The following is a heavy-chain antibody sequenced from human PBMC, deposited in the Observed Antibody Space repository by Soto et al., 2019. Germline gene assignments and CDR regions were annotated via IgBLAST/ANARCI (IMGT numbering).Heavy chain of an antibody. CDR1: GGSFSGYY. CDR2: INHSGST. CDR3: AREQLTGYCSSTSCYFWFDT. Sequence: SETLSLTCAVYGGSFSGYYWSWIRQPPGKGLEWIGEINHSGSTNYNPSLKSRVTISVDTSKNQFSLKLSSVTAADTAVYYCAREQLTGYCSSTSCYFWFDTWGQGTLVTVSS. J-gene: IGHJ5*02. D-gene: IGHD2-2*03. V-gene: IGHV4-34*01.